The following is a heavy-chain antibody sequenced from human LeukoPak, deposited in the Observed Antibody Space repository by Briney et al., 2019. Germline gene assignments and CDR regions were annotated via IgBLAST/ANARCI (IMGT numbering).Heavy chain of an antibody. CDR1: GGSFSGYY. Sequence: SETLSLTCAVYGGSFSGYYWSWLRQPPGKGVEWMGEINHSGSTNYNPPLKSRVTISVDKSKNQFSLKLSSVPAADTAVYYCARERFWSGYYTGSFDYWGQGTLVTVSS. CDR3: ARERFWSGYYTGSFDY. V-gene: IGHV4-34*01. D-gene: IGHD3-3*01. CDR2: INHSGST. J-gene: IGHJ4*02.